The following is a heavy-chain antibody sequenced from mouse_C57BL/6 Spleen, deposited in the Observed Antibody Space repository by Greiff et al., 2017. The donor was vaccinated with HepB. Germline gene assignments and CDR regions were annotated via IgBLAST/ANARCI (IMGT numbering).Heavy chain of an antibody. J-gene: IGHJ1*03. CDR3: ARGRGAYYYGSSHWYFDV. V-gene: IGHV1-18*01. CDR1: GYTFTDYN. D-gene: IGHD1-1*01. Sequence: EVQRVESGPELVKPGASVKIPCKASGYTFTDYNMDWVKQSHGKSLEWIGDINPNNGGTIYNQKFKGKATLTVDKSSSTAYMELRSLTSEDTAVYYCARGRGAYYYGSSHWYFDVWGTGTTVTVSS. CDR2: INPNNGGT.